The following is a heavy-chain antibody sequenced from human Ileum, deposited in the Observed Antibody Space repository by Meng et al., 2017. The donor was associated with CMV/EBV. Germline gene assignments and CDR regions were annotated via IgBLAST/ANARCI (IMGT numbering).Heavy chain of an antibody. D-gene: IGHD2-2*02. Sequence: GESLKISCTVSGVTFKTYDIHWVRQGPGKRLEWAAFIRYVGANKYADSVKGRFTISKDNSKSTVYPQMNSLKPGDTGLYYCVRHQHYCTNTTCHNFYFDPWGQGQLVTVSS. CDR2: IRYVGANK. J-gene: IGHJ4*02. CDR1: GVTFKTYD. V-gene: IGHV3-30*02. CDR3: VRHQHYCTNTTCHNFYFDP.